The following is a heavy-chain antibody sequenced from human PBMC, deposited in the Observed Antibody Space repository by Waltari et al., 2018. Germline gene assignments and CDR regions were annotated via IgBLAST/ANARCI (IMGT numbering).Heavy chain of an antibody. D-gene: IGHD6-13*01. CDR2: IYYNGET. CDR3: ATDVLAAADVTFFDH. Sequence: VQLQESGPGLVKTSGTLSLTCSVTGASTGVYDWSWLRQSPGTGLEWIGYIYYNGETTYNPSLKGRVTISQDTSKRQFSLTLNSVTAADTAVYYCATDVLAAADVTFFDHWGQGIRVSVSS. V-gene: IGHV4-59*01. CDR1: GASTGVYD. J-gene: IGHJ4*02.